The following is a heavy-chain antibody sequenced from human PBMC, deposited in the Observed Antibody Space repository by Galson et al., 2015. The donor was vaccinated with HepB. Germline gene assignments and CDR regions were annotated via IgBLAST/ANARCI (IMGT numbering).Heavy chain of an antibody. CDR1: GFTFSRYA. D-gene: IGHD6-19*01. J-gene: IGHJ4*02. V-gene: IGHV3-30-3*01. Sequence: SLRLSCAASGFTFSRYAMHWVRQAPGKGLEWVALMSSDGTNKYYADSVKGRFTISRDNPKNALALQTNSLRPEDTAVYYCARARIAGARGGSFDYWGQGTLVTVSS. CDR3: ARARIAGARGGSFDY. CDR2: MSSDGTNK.